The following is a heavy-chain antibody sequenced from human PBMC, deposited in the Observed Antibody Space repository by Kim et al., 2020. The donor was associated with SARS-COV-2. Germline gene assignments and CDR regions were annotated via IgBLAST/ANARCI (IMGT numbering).Heavy chain of an antibody. V-gene: IGHV4-31*03. CDR1: GGSISSGGYY. CDR3: ARDSVVTTGVFDY. J-gene: IGHJ4*02. Sequence: SETLSLTCTVSGGSISSGGYYWSWIRQHPGKGLEWIGYIYYSGSTYYNPSLKRRVTISVDTSKNQFSLKLSSVTAADTAVYYCARDSVVTTGVFDYWGQGTLVTVSS. CDR2: IYYSGST. D-gene: IGHD2-15*01.